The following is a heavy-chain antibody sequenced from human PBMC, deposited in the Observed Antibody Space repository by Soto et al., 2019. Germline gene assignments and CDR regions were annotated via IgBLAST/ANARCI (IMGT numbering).Heavy chain of an antibody. CDR3: ARDGYFDY. J-gene: IGHJ4*02. CDR1: EFTFTNSA. Sequence: ASVKVSCKASEFTFTNSAMQWVRQARGQSLEWIGWIVVGSGNTNYAPKFQERVTITWDLSTSTAYMELSSLRSDDTAVYYCARDGYFDYWGQGTLVTVSS. V-gene: IGHV1-58*02. CDR2: IVVGSGNT.